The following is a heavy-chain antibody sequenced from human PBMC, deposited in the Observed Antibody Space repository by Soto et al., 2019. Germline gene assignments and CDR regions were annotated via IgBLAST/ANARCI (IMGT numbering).Heavy chain of an antibody. CDR3: AHRLHPYVSESYWCDY. Sequence: QITLKESGPTLVKPTQTLTLTCTFSGVSLSTSGVGVGWIRQPPGRALECLALIYWDDDKRYSRSLKSRLTITKDTCKNEVVLTITNMDPVDTATYYCAHRLHPYVSESYWCDYWGQGTLVTVSS. V-gene: IGHV2-5*02. J-gene: IGHJ4*02. CDR1: GVSLSTSGVG. CDR2: IYWDDDK. D-gene: IGHD3-10*01.